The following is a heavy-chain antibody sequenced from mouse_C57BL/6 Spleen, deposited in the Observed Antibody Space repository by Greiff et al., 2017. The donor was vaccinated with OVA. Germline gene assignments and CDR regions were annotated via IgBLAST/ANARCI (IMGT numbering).Heavy chain of an antibody. J-gene: IGHJ1*03. Sequence: EVKLMESGAELVKPGASVKLSCTASGFNIKDYYMHWVKQRTEQGLEWIGRIEPEGGETKYDPKFQGKATITADTSSNTAYLQLNSLTSEDTAVYYCAYYDYFWYFDVWGTGTTVTVSS. V-gene: IGHV14-2*01. D-gene: IGHD2-4*01. CDR1: GFNIKDYY. CDR2: IEPEGGET. CDR3: AYYDYFWYFDV.